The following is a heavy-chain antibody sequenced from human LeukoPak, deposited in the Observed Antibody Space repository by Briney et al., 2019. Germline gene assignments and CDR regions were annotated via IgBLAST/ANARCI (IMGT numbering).Heavy chain of an antibody. Sequence: SVKVSCKASGSTFTSYDIDWVQQATGQGLEWMGWMNPNSGNTGYAQKFQGRVTMTRNTSISTAYMELSSLRSEDTAVYYCARVGYYDSSGFDYWGQGTLVTVSS. CDR2: MNPNSGNT. V-gene: IGHV1-8*01. CDR1: GSTFTSYD. D-gene: IGHD3-22*01. CDR3: ARVGYYDSSGFDY. J-gene: IGHJ4*02.